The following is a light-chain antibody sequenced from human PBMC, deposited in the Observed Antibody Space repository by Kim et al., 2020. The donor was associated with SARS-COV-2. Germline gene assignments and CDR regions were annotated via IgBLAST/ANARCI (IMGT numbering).Light chain of an antibody. CDR3: QQYNSYPWT. Sequence: ASVGDRVTITWRASQSISSWFAWYQQKPGKAPKLLIYKASSLESGVPSRFSGSGSGTEFTLTISSLQPDDFATYYCQQYNSYPWTFGQGTKVEIK. J-gene: IGKJ1*01. V-gene: IGKV1-5*03. CDR1: QSISSW. CDR2: KAS.